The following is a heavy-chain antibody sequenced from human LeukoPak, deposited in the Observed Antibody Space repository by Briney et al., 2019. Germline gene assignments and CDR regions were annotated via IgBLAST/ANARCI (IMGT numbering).Heavy chain of an antibody. CDR1: GVIIRSSG. CDR3: AKAPGYYYYYGMDV. J-gene: IGHJ6*02. Sequence: GGSLRLSCVASGVIIRSSGMSWVRQVPGKGLEWVSTIDNSGSSAYYADSVKGRFTVSRDNSKNTLFLEMNSLRAEDTALYYCAKAPGYYYYYGMDVWGHGTTVTVSS. V-gene: IGHV3-23*01. CDR2: IDNSGSSA.